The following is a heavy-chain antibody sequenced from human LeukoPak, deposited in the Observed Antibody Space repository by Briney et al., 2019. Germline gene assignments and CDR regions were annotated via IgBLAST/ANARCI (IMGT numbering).Heavy chain of an antibody. V-gene: IGHV4-4*02. Sequence: SGTLSLTCAVSGGSMSSRSWWSWVRQPPEKGLEWIGEIHHSGSTNYNPSLKSRVTISIDKSKNQFSLKLNSVTAADTAVYYCARDSYDSSGPFDYWGQGTLVTVSS. J-gene: IGHJ4*02. CDR2: IHHSGST. D-gene: IGHD3-22*01. CDR1: GGSMSSRSW. CDR3: ARDSYDSSGPFDY.